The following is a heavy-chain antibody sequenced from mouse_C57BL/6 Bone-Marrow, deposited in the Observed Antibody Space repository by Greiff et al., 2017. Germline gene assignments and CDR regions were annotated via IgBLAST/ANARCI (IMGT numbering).Heavy chain of an antibody. Sequence: QVQLQQPGAELVMPGASVKLSCKASGYTFTSYWMHWVKQRPGQGLEWIGEIDPSDSYTNYNQKFKGKSTLTVDKSSSPAYMQLSSLTSEDSAVYYCAREEVYGYYDAMDYWGQGTSVTGSS. J-gene: IGHJ4*01. CDR2: IDPSDSYT. CDR3: AREEVYGYYDAMDY. V-gene: IGHV1-69*01. D-gene: IGHD1-2*01. CDR1: GYTFTSYW.